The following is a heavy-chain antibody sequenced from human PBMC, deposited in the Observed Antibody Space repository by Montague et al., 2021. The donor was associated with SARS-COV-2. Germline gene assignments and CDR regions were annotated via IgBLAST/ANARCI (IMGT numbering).Heavy chain of an antibody. D-gene: IGHD4-17*01. CDR2: ISYDGINK. Sequence: SRRLSLSASGFTFSSYAMHWVRQAPGKGLEWVAVISYDGINKYYADSVKGRFTISRDNSKDTLYLQMNSLRAEDTAVYYCARDPDYGDSVGIDYWGQGTLATVSS. V-gene: IGHV3-30-3*01. CDR3: ARDPDYGDSVGIDY. CDR1: GFTFSSYA. J-gene: IGHJ4*02.